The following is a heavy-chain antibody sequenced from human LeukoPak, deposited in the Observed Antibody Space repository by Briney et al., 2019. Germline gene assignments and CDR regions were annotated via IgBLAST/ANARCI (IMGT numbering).Heavy chain of an antibody. Sequence: PGGSLRLSCAASGFTFSDYYMSWIRQAPGKGLEWVAFIRYDGSNKYYADSVKGRFTISRDNSKNTLYLQMNSLRAEDTAVYYCAKDSNYLGYCSGGSCSPDYWGQGTLVTVSS. CDR2: IRYDGSNK. J-gene: IGHJ4*02. CDR3: AKDSNYLGYCSGGSCSPDY. V-gene: IGHV3-30*02. D-gene: IGHD2-15*01. CDR1: GFTFSDYY.